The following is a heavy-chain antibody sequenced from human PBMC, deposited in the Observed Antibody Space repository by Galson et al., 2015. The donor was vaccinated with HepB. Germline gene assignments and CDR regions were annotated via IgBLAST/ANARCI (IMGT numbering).Heavy chain of an antibody. CDR2: IKQDGSEK. J-gene: IGHJ4*02. D-gene: IGHD6-19*01. V-gene: IGHV3-7*03. CDR3: ASDSSGWNDIDY. CDR1: GFTFSSYW. Sequence: SLRLSCAASGFTFSSYWMSWVRQAPGKGLEWVANIKQDGSEKYYVDSVKGRFTISRDNAKNSLYLQMNSLRAEDTAVYYCASDSSGWNDIDYWGQGTLVTVSS.